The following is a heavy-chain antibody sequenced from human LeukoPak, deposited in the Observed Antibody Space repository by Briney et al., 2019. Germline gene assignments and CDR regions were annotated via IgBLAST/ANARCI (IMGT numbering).Heavy chain of an antibody. V-gene: IGHV5-51*01. CDR1: GYSFTNYW. J-gene: IGHJ4*02. CDR3: ARPHYPDSIGYYFDS. CDR2: IYPGDSDI. Sequence: GGSLRLSCKGSGYSFTNYWIGWVRQMPGNGLEWMGIIYPGDSDIRYSPSFQGQVTISVDKSISTAYLQWSSLKASDTAIYYCARPHYPDSIGYYFDSWGQGTLVTVSS. D-gene: IGHD2/OR15-2a*01.